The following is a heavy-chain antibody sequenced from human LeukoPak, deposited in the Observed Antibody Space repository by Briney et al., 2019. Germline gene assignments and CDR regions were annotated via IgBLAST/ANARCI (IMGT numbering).Heavy chain of an antibody. Sequence: GGSLRLSCAASGFTFTNYDMNWVRQAPGKGLKWISYISSSSNTIHYADSVKGRFSISRDNAVNSLYLQMKSLRAEDTAVYYCVKGVITASGWSFDSWGQGTLVTVSS. D-gene: IGHD6-19*01. V-gene: IGHV3-48*01. CDR1: GFTFTNYD. CDR2: ISSSSNTI. CDR3: VKGVITASGWSFDS. J-gene: IGHJ4*02.